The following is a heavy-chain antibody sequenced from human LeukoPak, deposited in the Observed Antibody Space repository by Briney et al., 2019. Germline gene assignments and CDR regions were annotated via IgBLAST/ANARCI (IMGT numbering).Heavy chain of an antibody. CDR3: ARLGEANDMDV. CDR2: ISSSGSTI. J-gene: IGHJ6*02. D-gene: IGHD3-10*01. V-gene: IGHV3-48*03. CDR1: GFTVSSNY. Sequence: TGGSLRLSCAASGFTVSSNYMNWVRQAPGKGLEWVSYISSSGSTIYYADSVKGRFTISRENAKNSLYLQMNSVRADDTAVYYCARLGEANDMDVWGQGTTVTVSS.